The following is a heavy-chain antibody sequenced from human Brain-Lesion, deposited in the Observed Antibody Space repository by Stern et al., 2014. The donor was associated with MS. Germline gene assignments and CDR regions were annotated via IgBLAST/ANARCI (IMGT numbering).Heavy chain of an antibody. J-gene: IGHJ6*02. Sequence: VQLEESGAEVKKPGASVKGSCKTSGYIFTGYYIHWVRQAPGQGLEWMAWINPNTGGTTYAQKFQGRVTMSRDTSISTAYVELSSLTSDDTAVYYCARDQRGITIFGVVTDYYYLGMDVWGQGTTVTVSS. CDR2: INPNTGGT. CDR3: ARDQRGITIFGVVTDYYYLGMDV. D-gene: IGHD3-3*01. V-gene: IGHV1-2*02. CDR1: GYIFTGYY.